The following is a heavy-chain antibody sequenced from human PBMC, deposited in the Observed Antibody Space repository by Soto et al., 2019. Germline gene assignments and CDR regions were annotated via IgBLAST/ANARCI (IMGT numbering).Heavy chain of an antibody. CDR2: ISASSGTI. J-gene: IGHJ4*02. CDR3: ARGFGDHIEY. V-gene: IGHV3-48*01. CDR1: GFTFSSYT. Sequence: EVQLVESGGGLVQPGGSLRLSCAASGFTFSSYTMNWVRQAPGKGLEWVSYISASSGTIYYADSVKGRFTISRDNAKNSVYLQMNSLRVDDTAFYYCARGFGDHIEYWGQGTLVTVSS. D-gene: IGHD3-10*01.